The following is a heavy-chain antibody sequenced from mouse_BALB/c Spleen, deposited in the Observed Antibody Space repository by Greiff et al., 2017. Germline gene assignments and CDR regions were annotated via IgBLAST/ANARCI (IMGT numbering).Heavy chain of an antibody. J-gene: IGHJ4*01. CDR3: ARSMLGAMDY. Sequence: EVKVVESGGGLVKPGGSLKLSCAASGFAFSSYDMSWVRQTPEKRLEWVAYISSGGGSTYYPDTVKGRFTISRDNAKNTLYLQMSSLKSEDTAMYYCARSMLGAMDYWGQGTSVTVSS. CDR2: ISSGGGST. CDR1: GFAFSSYD. V-gene: IGHV5-12-1*01. D-gene: IGHD2-3*01.